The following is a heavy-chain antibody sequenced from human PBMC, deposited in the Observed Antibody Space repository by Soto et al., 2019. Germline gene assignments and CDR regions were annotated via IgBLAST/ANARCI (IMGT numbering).Heavy chain of an antibody. CDR1: GGFVSSGSYY. V-gene: IGHV4-34*01. J-gene: IGHJ3*02. CDR3: ARVERGTATTVVDAFDI. CDR2: MSHSGGT. D-gene: IGHD1-1*01. Sequence: QVQLQQWGAGLLKPSETLSLTCAVYGGFVSSGSYYWSWIRQPPGKGLEWSGEMSHSGGTHFNPSLKSRATISVDTSKNQFSLKMASVTAADTALYYCARVERGTATTVVDAFDIWGPGTMVTVSS.